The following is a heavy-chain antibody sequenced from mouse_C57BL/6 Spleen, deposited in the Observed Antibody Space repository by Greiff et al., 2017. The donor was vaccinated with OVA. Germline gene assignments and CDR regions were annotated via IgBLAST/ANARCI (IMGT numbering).Heavy chain of an antibody. CDR1: GFTFSDYG. J-gene: IGHJ4*01. D-gene: IGHD2-1*01. V-gene: IGHV5-17*01. CDR2: ISSGSSTI. CDR3: ARNYYGNPYAMDY. Sequence: EVKLMESGGGLVKPGGSLKLSCAASGFTFSDYGMHWVRQAPEKGLEWVAYISSGSSTIYYADTVKGRFTISRDNAKNTLFLQMTSLRSEDTAMYYCARNYYGNPYAMDYWGQGTSVTVSS.